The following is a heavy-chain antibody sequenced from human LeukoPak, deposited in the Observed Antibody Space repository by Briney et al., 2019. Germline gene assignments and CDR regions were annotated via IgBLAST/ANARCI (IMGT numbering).Heavy chain of an antibody. CDR1: AGTFSSYA. D-gene: IGHD3-22*01. Sequence: SVKVSCKASAGTFSSYAISWVRQAPGQGLEGMGRIIPIFGTANYAQKFQGRVTITTDESTSTAYMELSSLRSEDTAVYYCAREGYYDSSGYYTEYYFDYWGQGTLVTVSS. CDR3: AREGYYDSSGYYTEYYFDY. V-gene: IGHV1-69*05. J-gene: IGHJ4*02. CDR2: IIPIFGTA.